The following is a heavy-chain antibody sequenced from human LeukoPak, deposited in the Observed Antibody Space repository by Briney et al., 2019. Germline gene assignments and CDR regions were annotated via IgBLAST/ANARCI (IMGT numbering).Heavy chain of an antibody. J-gene: IGHJ4*02. CDR2: IKQDGSEK. Sequence: PGGSPRLSCAASGFTFSSYWMSWVRQAPGKGLEWVANIKQDGSEKYYVDSVKGRFTISRDNAKNSLYLQMNSLRAEDTAVYYCARDIVVVVAATYYFDYWGQGTLVTVSS. CDR3: ARDIVVVVAATYYFDY. D-gene: IGHD2-15*01. CDR1: GFTFSSYW. V-gene: IGHV3-7*01.